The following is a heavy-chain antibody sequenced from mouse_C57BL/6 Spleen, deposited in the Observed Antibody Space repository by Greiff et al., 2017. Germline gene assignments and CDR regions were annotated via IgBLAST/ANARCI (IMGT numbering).Heavy chain of an antibody. J-gene: IGHJ2*01. CDR3: ARTGLYYSNYLFDY. V-gene: IGHV1-82*01. CDR2: IYPGDGDT. D-gene: IGHD2-5*01. CDR1: GYAFSSSW. Sequence: VKLQESGPELVKPGASVKISCKASGYAFSSSWMNWVKQRPGKGLEWIGRIYPGDGDTNYNGKFKGKATLTADKSSSTAYMQLSSLTSEDSAVYFCARTGLYYSNYLFDYWGQGTTLTVSS.